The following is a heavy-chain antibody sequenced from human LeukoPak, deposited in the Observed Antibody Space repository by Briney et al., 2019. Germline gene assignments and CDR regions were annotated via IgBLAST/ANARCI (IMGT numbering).Heavy chain of an antibody. J-gene: IGHJ4*02. V-gene: IGHV1-18*01. CDR3: ARDKNWKPDY. D-gene: IGHD1-1*01. CDR2: ISAYNGNT. CDR1: GYTFTTYG. Sequence: ASVTASCKASGYTFTTYGFSWVRQAPGQGLEWMGWISAYNGNTNYAQRLQGRVTMTTDTSTSTVYMELRSLRSDDTAVYYCARDKNWKPDYWGQGTLVTVSS.